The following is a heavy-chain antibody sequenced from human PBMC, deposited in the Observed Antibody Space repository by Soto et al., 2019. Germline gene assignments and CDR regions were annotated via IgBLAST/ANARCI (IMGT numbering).Heavy chain of an antibody. J-gene: IGHJ6*01. Sequence: EVQLVESGGGLVQPGGSLRLYCAASGFTFSSYSMNWVRQAPGKGLEWASYISISSSARYYAASVKGRFTISRDNAKNSLYLQMNSLRAENTAGYYCARVDGMDVWGQGTTVTVSS. V-gene: IGHV3-48*01. CDR3: ARVDGMDV. CDR1: GFTFSSYS. CDR2: ISISSSAR.